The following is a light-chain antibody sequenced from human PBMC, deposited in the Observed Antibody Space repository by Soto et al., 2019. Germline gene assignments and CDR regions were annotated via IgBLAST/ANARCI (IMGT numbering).Light chain of an antibody. J-gene: IGLJ1*01. CDR2: EVN. CDR3: SSYAGSSKV. CDR1: SSDVGGYNY. Sequence: SALTQPPSASGSPGQSVAISCTGPSSDVGGYNYVACYQQHPGNATEHMIYEVNNRPSGVPDRFSGSKSGNTDSLTVSGLQAEDEADYYCSSYAGSSKVFGTGTKDTVL. V-gene: IGLV2-8*01.